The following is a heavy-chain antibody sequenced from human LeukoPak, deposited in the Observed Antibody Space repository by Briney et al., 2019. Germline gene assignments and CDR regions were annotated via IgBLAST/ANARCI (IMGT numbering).Heavy chain of an antibody. CDR2: INLSGGTT. Sequence: ASVKVSCKASGGTFSSYAISWVRQAPRQGLEWMGIINLSGGTTTYTQNFQGRVTMTRDTSTGTVYMELSSLRSEDTAVYYCAREERPIAAAGRGAFDYWGQGTLVTVSS. CDR3: AREERPIAAAGRGAFDY. V-gene: IGHV1-46*01. J-gene: IGHJ4*02. CDR1: GGTFSSYA. D-gene: IGHD6-13*01.